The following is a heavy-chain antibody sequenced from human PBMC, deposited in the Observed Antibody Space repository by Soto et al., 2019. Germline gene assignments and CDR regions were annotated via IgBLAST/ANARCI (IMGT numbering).Heavy chain of an antibody. J-gene: IGHJ5*02. CDR3: ARGGVAARKGRWFDP. CDR2: IHYSGST. V-gene: IGHV4-59*01. D-gene: IGHD6-25*01. Sequence: SETLSLTCTVSGGSISSYYWGWLRQTPGKGLEWIGYIHYSGSTNYNPSLRSRVTISVDTPKNQFSLKVNSMIAADSAIYYCARGGVAARKGRWFDPWGQGTLVTVSS. CDR1: GGSISSYY.